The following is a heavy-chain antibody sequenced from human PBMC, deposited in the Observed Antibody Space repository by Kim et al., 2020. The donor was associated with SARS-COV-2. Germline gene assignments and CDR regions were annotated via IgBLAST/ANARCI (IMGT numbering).Heavy chain of an antibody. V-gene: IGHV3-21*01. Sequence: GGSLRLSCAASGFTFSTYGMNWVRQAPGKGLEWVSSISSSSNYIYYADSVKGRFTISRDNAKNSLYLQMNSLRAADTAVYYCARDRGRFLEWLCYDSYYFDYWGQGTLVTVSS. CDR1: GFTFSTYG. J-gene: IGHJ4*02. CDR2: ISSSSNYI. CDR3: ARDRGRFLEWLCYDSYYFDY. D-gene: IGHD3-3*01.